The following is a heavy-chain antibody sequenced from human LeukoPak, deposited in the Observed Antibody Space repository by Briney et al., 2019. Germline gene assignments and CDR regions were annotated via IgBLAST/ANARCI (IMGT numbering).Heavy chain of an antibody. J-gene: IGHJ6*04. Sequence: GGSLRLSCAASGFTFSDYYMNWVRQAPGKGLEWVSALSGSGVTINYADSVKGRFTIPRDSSKNTLYLQMNSLRAEDTAVYYCARRERMDVWGKGTTVTVSS. D-gene: IGHD1-26*01. V-gene: IGHV3-23*01. CDR2: LSGSGVTI. CDR3: ARRERMDV. CDR1: GFTFSDYY.